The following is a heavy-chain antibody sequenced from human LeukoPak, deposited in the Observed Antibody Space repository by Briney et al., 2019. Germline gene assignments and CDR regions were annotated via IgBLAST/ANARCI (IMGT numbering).Heavy chain of an antibody. CDR3: AHAPSGWFDP. Sequence: ASVTVSCKVSGYTLTELSMHWVGQAPGKGVEWMGGFDPEDGETIYAQKFQGRVTMNEDTSTDTAYMELSSLRSEDKAVYYCAHAPSGWFDPWGQGTLVTVSS. CDR1: GYTLTELS. CDR2: FDPEDGET. J-gene: IGHJ5*02. D-gene: IGHD6-25*01. V-gene: IGHV1-24*01.